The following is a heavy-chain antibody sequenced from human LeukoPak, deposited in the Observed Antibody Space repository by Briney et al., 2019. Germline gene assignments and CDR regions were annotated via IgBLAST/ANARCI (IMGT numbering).Heavy chain of an antibody. CDR2: INHSGST. Sequence: SETLSLTCTVSGGSISSSSYYWSWIRQPPGKGLEWIGEINHSGSTNYNPSLKSRVTVSVDTSKDQFSLKLSSVTAADTAVYYCARGSSYSHFDYWGQGTLVTVSS. CDR3: ARGSSYSHFDY. V-gene: IGHV4-39*07. CDR1: GGSISSSSYY. D-gene: IGHD1-26*01. J-gene: IGHJ4*02.